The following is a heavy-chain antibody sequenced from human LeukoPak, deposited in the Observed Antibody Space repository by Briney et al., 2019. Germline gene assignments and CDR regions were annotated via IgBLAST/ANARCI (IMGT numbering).Heavy chain of an antibody. CDR1: GFTVSDNY. D-gene: IGHD3-10*01. Sequence: PRGSLRLSCAASGFTVSDNYMTWVRQAPGKGLEWVSVIYTSGSTYYSDSVKGRFTISRDNSKNTLYLQMNSLRPEDTAVYHCARSGRSSFYSYMDVWGKGTTVTVSS. J-gene: IGHJ6*03. CDR3: ARSGRSSFYSYMDV. CDR2: IYTSGST. V-gene: IGHV3-66*02.